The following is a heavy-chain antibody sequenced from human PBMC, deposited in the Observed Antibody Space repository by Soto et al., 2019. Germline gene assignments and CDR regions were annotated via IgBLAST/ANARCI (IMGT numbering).Heavy chain of an antibody. D-gene: IGHD1-26*01. CDR3: ARRPREYRGYLLGGYFDY. CDR1: FFSLDTSGVG. Sequence: QITLKESGPTVVKPTQTLTLTCTFSFFSLDTSGVGVGWIRQPPGKALEWLALIYWDDDKRYNLSLKSRLTITKDTSKNQVVLTMTNMDPVDTATYYCARRPREYRGYLLGGYFDYWGQGTLVTVSS. CDR2: IYWDDDK. J-gene: IGHJ4*02. V-gene: IGHV2-5*02.